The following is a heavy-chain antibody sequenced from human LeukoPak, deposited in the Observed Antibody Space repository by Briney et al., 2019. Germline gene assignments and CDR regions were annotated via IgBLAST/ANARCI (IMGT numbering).Heavy chain of an antibody. CDR3: ARERGRSCGSVPYYYYYMDV. CDR2: INHSGST. V-gene: IGHV4-34*01. Sequence: PSETLSLTCGVSGGSFSDSYWSWIRQPPGKGLEWIGEINHSGSTNYNPSLKSRVTISVDTSKNQFSLKLSSVTAADTAVYYCARERGRSCGSVPYYYYYMDVWGKGTTVTVSS. CDR1: GGSFSDSY. J-gene: IGHJ6*03. D-gene: IGHD5-18*01.